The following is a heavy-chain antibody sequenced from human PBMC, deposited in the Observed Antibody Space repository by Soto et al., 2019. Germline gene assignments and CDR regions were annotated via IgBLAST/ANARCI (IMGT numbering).Heavy chain of an antibody. D-gene: IGHD3-22*01. CDR3: ARRGVPHYYDSSALPPY. CDR2: IYSGGST. Sequence: GGSLRLSCAASGFTVSSNYMSWVRQAPGKGLEWVSVIYSGGSTYYADSVKGRFTISRDNSKNTLYLQMNSLRAEDTAVYYCARRGVPHYYDSSALPPYWGQGTLVTVSS. CDR1: GFTVSSNY. J-gene: IGHJ4*02. V-gene: IGHV3-66*01.